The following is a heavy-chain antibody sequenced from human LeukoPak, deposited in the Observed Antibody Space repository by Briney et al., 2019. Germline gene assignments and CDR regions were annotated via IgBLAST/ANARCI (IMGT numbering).Heavy chain of an antibody. CDR1: GFTFSSYS. Sequence: GGSLRLSCAASGFTFSSYSMNWVRQAPGKGLEWVSSISSSSYIYYADSVKGRFTISRDNAKNSLYLQMNSLRAEDTAMYYCARVDRYHYYLDVWGKGTTVTVSS. V-gene: IGHV3-21*04. CDR3: ARVDRYHYYLDV. J-gene: IGHJ6*03. CDR2: ISSSSYI.